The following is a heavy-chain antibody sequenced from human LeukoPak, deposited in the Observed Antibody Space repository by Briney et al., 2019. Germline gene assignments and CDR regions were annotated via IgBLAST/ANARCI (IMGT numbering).Heavy chain of an antibody. V-gene: IGHV3-53*01. CDR3: ARGYLREPFDS. J-gene: IGHJ4*02. D-gene: IGHD1-14*01. CDR1: GFTVSTNY. CDR2: VYSGGST. Sequence: GGSLRLSCAAFGFTVSTNYMSWARQAPGKGLEWVSVVYSGGSTHYADSVKGRFTISRDNSKNTLCLQMNRLRGEDTAVYYCARGYLREPFDSWGQGTLVIVSS.